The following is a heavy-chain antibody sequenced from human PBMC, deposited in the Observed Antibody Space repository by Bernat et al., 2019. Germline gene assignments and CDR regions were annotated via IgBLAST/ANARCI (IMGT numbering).Heavy chain of an antibody. J-gene: IGHJ3*01. D-gene: IGHD6-13*01. CDR2: ISYNGNTK. V-gene: IGHV3-30*03. CDR3: ARDRNLWYSTSWFDAFDV. CDR1: GFTVSSNY. Sequence: VQLVESGGGLIQPGGSLRLSCAASGFTVSSNYMSWVRQAPGKGLEWVALISYNGNTKYYGDSVRDRFTISRDNSKNTLYLQMSSLRVEDTAVYYCARDRNLWYSTSWFDAFDVWGQGTRVTVSS.